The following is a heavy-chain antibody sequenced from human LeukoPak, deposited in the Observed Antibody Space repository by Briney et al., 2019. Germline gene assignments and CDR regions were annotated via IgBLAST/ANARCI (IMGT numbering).Heavy chain of an antibody. V-gene: IGHV3-53*01. D-gene: IGHD6-19*01. CDR2: IYSGGST. CDR1: GFTVSSNY. Sequence: GGSLRLSYAASGFTVSSNYMSWVRQAPGKGLEWVSVIYSGGSTYYADSVKGRFTISRDNSKNTLYLQMNSLRAEDTAVYYCARVQKAVAAFDYWGQGTLVTVSS. CDR3: ARVQKAVAAFDY. J-gene: IGHJ4*02.